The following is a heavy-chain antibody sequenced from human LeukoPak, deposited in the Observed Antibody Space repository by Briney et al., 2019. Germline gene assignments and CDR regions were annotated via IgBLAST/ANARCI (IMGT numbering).Heavy chain of an antibody. CDR1: GYTFTSYY. CDR2: INPSGGST. V-gene: IGHV1-46*01. J-gene: IGHJ4*02. CDR3: ANYNYGTLGFDY. D-gene: IGHD5-18*01. Sequence: ASVKVSCKASGYTFTSYYMHWVRQAPGQGLEWMGIINPSGGSTSYAQKFQGRVTMTTDTSTSTAYMELRSLRSDDTAVYYCANYNYGTLGFDYWGQGTLVTVSS.